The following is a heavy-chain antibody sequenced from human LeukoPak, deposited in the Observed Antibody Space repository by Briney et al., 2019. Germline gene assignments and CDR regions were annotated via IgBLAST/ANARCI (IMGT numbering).Heavy chain of an antibody. J-gene: IGHJ4*02. Sequence: ASVKVSSKASGYTFTGYYMHWVRQAPGQGLEWMGWINPNSGGTNYAQKFQGRVTMTRDTSISTAYMELSRLRSDDTAVYYCARDFAGTTVAFDYWGQGTLVTVSS. CDR3: ARDFAGTTVAFDY. CDR1: GYTFTGYY. CDR2: INPNSGGT. V-gene: IGHV1-2*02. D-gene: IGHD1-1*01.